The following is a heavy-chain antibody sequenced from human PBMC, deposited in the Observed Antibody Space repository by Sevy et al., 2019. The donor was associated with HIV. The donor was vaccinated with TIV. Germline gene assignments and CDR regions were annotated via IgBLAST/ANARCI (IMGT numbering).Heavy chain of an antibody. J-gene: IGHJ4*02. D-gene: IGHD3-22*01. V-gene: IGHV1-24*01. CDR2: VDPEDGET. CDR3: ATTKDYYDSSGYPFDH. Sequence: ASVKVSCKVSGYTLTALSMHWVRQAPGKGLEWMGTVDPEDGETRFAQKFQGRVTMTEDTSKDTAYMELSSLRSEDTAVYFCATTKDYYDSSGYPFDHWGQGALVTVSS. CDR1: GYTLTALS.